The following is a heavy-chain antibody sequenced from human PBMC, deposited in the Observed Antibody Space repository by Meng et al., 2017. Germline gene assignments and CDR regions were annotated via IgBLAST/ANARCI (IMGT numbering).Heavy chain of an antibody. CDR1: GFTFSDYY. D-gene: IGHD3-10*01. V-gene: IGHV3-11*01. Sequence: GESLKISCAASGFTFSDYYMSWIRQAPGKGLEWVSYISSSGSTIYYADSVKGRLTISRDNAKNSLYLQMNSLRAEDTAVYYCARAFSGEPDDYWGQGTLVTVSS. J-gene: IGHJ4*02. CDR3: ARAFSGEPDDY. CDR2: ISSSGSTI.